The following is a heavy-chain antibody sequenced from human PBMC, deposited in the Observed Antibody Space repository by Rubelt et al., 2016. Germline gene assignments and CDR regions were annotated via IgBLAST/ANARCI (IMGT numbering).Heavy chain of an antibody. Sequence: PRGESGGGLVQPGGSLRLSCKASGFSVSSDYISWVRQAPGKGLEWASIIYRAGATSYAASVKGRFLISRANSQTTVYLKMKSLRAEETAVYYCARVSGDAETWFDPWGQGTPVTVSS. J-gene: IGHJ5*02. CDR1: GFSVSSDY. V-gene: IGHV3-66*01. CDR2: IYRAGAT. D-gene: IGHD2-21*02. CDR3: ARVSGDAETWFDP.